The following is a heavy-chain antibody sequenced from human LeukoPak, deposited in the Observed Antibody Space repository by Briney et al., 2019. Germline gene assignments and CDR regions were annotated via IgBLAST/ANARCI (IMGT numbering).Heavy chain of an antibody. V-gene: IGHV4-4*07. CDR2: IYPSGST. Sequence: SETLSLTCTVSGGSISSYYWSWIRQPAGKGLEWIGRIYPSGSTNYNPSLKSRVTMSVDTSKNQFSLKLSSVTAADTAVYYCARDGVYSGTSDAFDIWGQGTMVTVSS. D-gene: IGHD2-2*01. CDR1: GGSISSYY. J-gene: IGHJ3*02. CDR3: ARDGVYSGTSDAFDI.